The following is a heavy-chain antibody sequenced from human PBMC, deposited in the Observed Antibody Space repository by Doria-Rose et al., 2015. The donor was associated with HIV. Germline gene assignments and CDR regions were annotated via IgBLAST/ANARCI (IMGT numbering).Heavy chain of an antibody. Sequence: EFMGTSNTSDHSTRYAQTVQGRVTMTRDTSTSTDYMELSSLRSEDTAVYYCAKDNAEYAGDYWGQGTLVTVSS. J-gene: IGHJ4*02. CDR3: AKDNAEYAGDY. D-gene: IGHD2-8*01. CDR2: SNTSDHST. V-gene: IGHV1-46*01.